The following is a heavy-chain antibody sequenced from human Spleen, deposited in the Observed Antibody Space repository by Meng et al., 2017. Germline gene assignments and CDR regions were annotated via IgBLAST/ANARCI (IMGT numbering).Heavy chain of an antibody. V-gene: IGHV4-34*01. J-gene: IGHJ5*02. CDR2: INHSGTT. Sequence: QVQLQQWDAGLLRPSETLSLTCAVYGGSFSGYYWSWIRQPPGKGLEWIGDINHSGTTNYSPSLKSRVTISVDTSKNQFSLSLTSVTAADTAVYYCARGVRTIMANWFDPWGQGSLVTVSS. CDR3: ARGVRTIMANWFDP. CDR1: GGSFSGYY. D-gene: IGHD1-1*01.